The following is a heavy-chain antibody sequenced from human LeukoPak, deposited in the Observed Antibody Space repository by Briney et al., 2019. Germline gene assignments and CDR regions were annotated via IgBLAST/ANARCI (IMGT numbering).Heavy chain of an antibody. CDR3: AKPGRYCSGGSCRKGVDAFDI. Sequence: GGSLRLSCAASGFTFSSYAMSWVRQAPGKGLEWVSAISGSGGSTYYAGSVKGRFTISRDNSKNTLYLQMNSLRAEDTAVYYCAKPGRYCSGGSCRKGVDAFDIWGQGTMVTVPS. CDR1: GFTFSSYA. V-gene: IGHV3-23*01. D-gene: IGHD2-15*01. J-gene: IGHJ3*02. CDR2: ISGSGGST.